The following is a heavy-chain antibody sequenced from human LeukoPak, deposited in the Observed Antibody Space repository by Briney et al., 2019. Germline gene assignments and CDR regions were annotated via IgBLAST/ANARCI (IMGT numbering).Heavy chain of an antibody. J-gene: IGHJ6*02. Sequence: SETLSLTCAVYGGSFSGYYWSWIRQPPGKGLEWIGEINHSGSTNYNPSLKSRVTISVDTSKNQFSLKLSSVTAADTAVYYCARVRVGGYSSGWPLLNYYYYGMDVWGQGTTVTVSS. CDR2: INHSGST. D-gene: IGHD6-19*01. CDR3: ARVRVGGYSSGWPLLNYYYYGMDV. CDR1: GGSFSGYY. V-gene: IGHV4-34*01.